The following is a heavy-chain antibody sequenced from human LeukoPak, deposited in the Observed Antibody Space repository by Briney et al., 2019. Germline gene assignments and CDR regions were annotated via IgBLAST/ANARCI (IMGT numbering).Heavy chain of an antibody. CDR3: ARGHHDPYFDY. CDR1: GGTFSSYA. D-gene: IGHD1-1*01. J-gene: IGHJ4*02. Sequence: ASVKVSCKATGGTFSSYAISWVRQAPGQGLEWMGRIIPIFGTANYAQKFQGRVTMTRNTSISTAYMELSSLRSEDTAVYYCARGHHDPYFDYWGQGTLVTVSS. CDR2: IIPIFGTA. V-gene: IGHV1-69*05.